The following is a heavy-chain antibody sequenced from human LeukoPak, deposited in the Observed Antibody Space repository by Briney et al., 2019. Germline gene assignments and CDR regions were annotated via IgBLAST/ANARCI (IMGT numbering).Heavy chain of an antibody. Sequence: GGSLRLSCAASRFTFSSYWMSWVRQTPGKGLEWVANIKEDGSEEYYVDSVKGRFTCSRDNAKNSLYLQMNSLRAEDTAVYYCARDSGIRTVDYWGQGTLVTVSS. V-gene: IGHV3-7*01. J-gene: IGHJ4*02. D-gene: IGHD3-10*01. CDR1: RFTFSSYW. CDR2: IKEDGSEE. CDR3: ARDSGIRTVDY.